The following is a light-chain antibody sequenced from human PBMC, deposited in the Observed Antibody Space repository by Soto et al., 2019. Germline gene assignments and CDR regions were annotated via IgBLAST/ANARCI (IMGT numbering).Light chain of an antibody. CDR2: GAS. J-gene: IGKJ1*01. CDR1: QSVSTNY. CDR3: QEYGGSPPLT. Sequence: ESVLTQSPGTLSVSPGDRATLSCRASQSVSTNYLAWYQQKPGQAPSLLIHGASSRATGIPDRFSGSGSGTDLPLTISILEPEYFSVYYCQEYGGSPPLTFGQGTQVEIK. V-gene: IGKV3-20*01.